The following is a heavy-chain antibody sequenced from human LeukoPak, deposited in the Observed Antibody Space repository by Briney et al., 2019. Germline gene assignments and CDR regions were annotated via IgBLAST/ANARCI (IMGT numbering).Heavy chain of an antibody. CDR1: GFIFGRDS. J-gene: IGHJ4*02. D-gene: IGHD3-3*01. Sequence: TGGSLRLSCAASGFIFGRDSMNWVRQAPGRGLEWISYISRDSDIRYYADSVRGRFHISRDNAKNSLYLQMNSLRAEDTAVYYCARERTGPLRSGYYDSFLHWGQGTLVTVSS. CDR3: ARERTGPLRSGYYDSFLH. V-gene: IGHV3-48*04. CDR2: ISRDSDIR.